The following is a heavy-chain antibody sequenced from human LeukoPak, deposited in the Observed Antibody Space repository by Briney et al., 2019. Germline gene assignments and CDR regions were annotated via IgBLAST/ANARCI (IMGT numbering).Heavy chain of an antibody. D-gene: IGHD3-10*01. CDR1: GGSVNSGNYY. Sequence: SETLSLTCTVSGGSVNSGNYYWSWIRQPAGKGLEWIGRIYTSGSTNYNSSLKSRVTISLDTSKNQFSLKLTSVTTADTAVYYCARDPPGPGLWFGDHDAFDIWGQGTMVTVSS. V-gene: IGHV4-61*02. CDR3: ARDPPGPGLWFGDHDAFDI. J-gene: IGHJ3*02. CDR2: IYTSGST.